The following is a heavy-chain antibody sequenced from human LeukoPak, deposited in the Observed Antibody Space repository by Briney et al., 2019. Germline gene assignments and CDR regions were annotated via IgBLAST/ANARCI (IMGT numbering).Heavy chain of an antibody. CDR3: ARVVGGYPWGYFDY. D-gene: IGHD3-22*01. CDR1: GFTVSSNY. CDR2: RYSGGST. Sequence: PGGSLRLSCAASGFTVSSNYMIWVRQAPGKGLEWVSVRYSGGSTYYSESVKGRFIISTDNAKNTLYLQMNNLRAEDPAVYYCARVVGGYPWGYFDYWGQGTLVTVSS. J-gene: IGHJ4*02. V-gene: IGHV3-53*01.